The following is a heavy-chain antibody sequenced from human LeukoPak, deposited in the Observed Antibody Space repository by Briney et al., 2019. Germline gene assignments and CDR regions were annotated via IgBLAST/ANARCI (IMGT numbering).Heavy chain of an antibody. V-gene: IGHV1-8*03. Sequence: ASVKVSCKASGYTFTSYGINWVRQATGQGLEWMGWMNPNSGNTGYAQKFQGRVTITRNTSISTAYMELSSLRSEDTAVYYCARATTVVTPRALSYWGQGTLVTVSS. CDR3: ARATTVVTPRALSY. D-gene: IGHD4-23*01. J-gene: IGHJ4*02. CDR1: GYTFTSYG. CDR2: MNPNSGNT.